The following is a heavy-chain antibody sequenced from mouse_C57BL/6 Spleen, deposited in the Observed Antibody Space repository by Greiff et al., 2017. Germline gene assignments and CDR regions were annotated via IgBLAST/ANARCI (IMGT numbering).Heavy chain of an antibody. Sequence: EVQGVESGGDLVKPGGSLKLSCAASGFTFSSYGMSWVRQTPDKRLEWVATISSGGSYTYYPDSVKGRFTISRDNAKNTLYLQMSSLKSEDTAMYYCARHAIYDGYYCAYWGQGTLVTVSA. J-gene: IGHJ3*01. CDR3: ARHAIYDGYYCAY. V-gene: IGHV5-6*01. CDR2: ISSGGSYT. CDR1: GFTFSSYG. D-gene: IGHD2-3*01.